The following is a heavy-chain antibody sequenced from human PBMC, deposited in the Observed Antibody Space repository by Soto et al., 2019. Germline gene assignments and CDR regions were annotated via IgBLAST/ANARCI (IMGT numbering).Heavy chain of an antibody. CDR3: AKVSGGTTGGSDY. V-gene: IGHV3-23*01. D-gene: IGHD2-15*01. CDR2: ISGSGGST. J-gene: IGHJ4*02. CDR1: GFTFSSYA. Sequence: EVQLLESGGGLVQPGGSLRLSCAASGFTFSSYAMSWVRQAPGKGLEWDSAISGSGGSTYYADSVKGRFTISRDNSKNTLYLQMNSLRAEDTAVYYCAKVSGGTTGGSDYWGQGTLVTVSS.